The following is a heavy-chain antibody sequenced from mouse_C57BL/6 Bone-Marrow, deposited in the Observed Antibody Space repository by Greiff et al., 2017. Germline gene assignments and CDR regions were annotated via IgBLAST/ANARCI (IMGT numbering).Heavy chain of an antibody. CDR2: ISNKANGYTT. Sequence: DVMLVESGGGLVQPGGSLSLSCAASGFTFTDYYMSWVRQPPGKALEWLGFISNKANGYTTEYSASVKGRFTISRDNSQSILYLQMNALRAEDSATYYCARYGLRREGGFDYGGKGTTLTVAS. V-gene: IGHV7-3*01. J-gene: IGHJ2*01. D-gene: IGHD2-4*01. CDR1: GFTFTDYY. CDR3: ARYGLRREGGFDY.